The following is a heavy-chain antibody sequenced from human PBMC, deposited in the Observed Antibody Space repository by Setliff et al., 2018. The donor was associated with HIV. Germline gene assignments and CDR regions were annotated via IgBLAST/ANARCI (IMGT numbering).Heavy chain of an antibody. CDR3: ARRRCSAASCPDNSWNWLDP. D-gene: IGHD2-15*01. J-gene: IGHJ5*02. Sequence: SETLSLTCTVSGDSISSYYWNWIRQPPGKALEWIGYIYYGSTHYNPSFECRVTISVDTSKNQFSLKLRSVTAADTAMYYCARRRCSAASCPDNSWNWLDPWGQGTLVTVSS. V-gene: IGHV4-59*08. CDR1: GDSISSYY. CDR2: IYYGST.